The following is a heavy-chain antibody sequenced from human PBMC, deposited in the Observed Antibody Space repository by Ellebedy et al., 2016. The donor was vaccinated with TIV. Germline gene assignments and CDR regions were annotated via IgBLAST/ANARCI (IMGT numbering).Heavy chain of an antibody. D-gene: IGHD6-13*01. V-gene: IGHV4-59*01. CDR3: ARDSLWVMAAGLGSYGMDV. J-gene: IGHJ6*02. CDR1: GGSISSYY. CDR2: IYYSGST. Sequence: MPSETLSLTCAVSGGSISSYYWSWIRQPPGKGLEWIGYIYYSGSTNYNPSLKSRVTISVDTSKNQFTLKLSSVTAADTAVYYCARDSLWVMAAGLGSYGMDVWGQGTTVTVSS.